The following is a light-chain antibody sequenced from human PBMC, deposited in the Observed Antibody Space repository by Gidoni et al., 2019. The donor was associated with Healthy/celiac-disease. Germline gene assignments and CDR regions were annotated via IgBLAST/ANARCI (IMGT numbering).Light chain of an antibody. CDR1: QSISSY. Sequence: DIQMTQSPSSLSASVGDRVTITCRASQSISSYLNWYQQKPGKAPTLLIYAASSLQSGVPSRFSGSGSGTDFTLTISSLQPEDFATYYWQQSYSTLWTFGQGTKVEIK. V-gene: IGKV1-39*01. CDR3: QQSYSTLWT. CDR2: AAS. J-gene: IGKJ1*01.